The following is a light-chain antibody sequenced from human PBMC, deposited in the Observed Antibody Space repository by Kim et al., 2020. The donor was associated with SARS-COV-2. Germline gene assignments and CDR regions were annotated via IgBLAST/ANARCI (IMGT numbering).Light chain of an antibody. Sequence: ASLGDRVTITCRASQGIRSDLAWYQQKPGKVPKLLIYTASTLQSGVPSRFSGSGSGTVFTLTISSLQPEDFATYYCQQVNNYPITFGQGTRLEI. V-gene: IGKV1-9*01. CDR2: TAS. J-gene: IGKJ5*01. CDR3: QQVNNYPIT. CDR1: QGIRSD.